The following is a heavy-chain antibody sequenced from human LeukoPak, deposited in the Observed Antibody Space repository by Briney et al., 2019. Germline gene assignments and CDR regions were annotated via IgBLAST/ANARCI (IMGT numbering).Heavy chain of an antibody. CDR3: ARVAGSSGRRDYFDY. J-gene: IGHJ4*02. V-gene: IGHV3-21*01. D-gene: IGHD3-22*01. CDR1: GFPFSTYS. CDR2: ISSSSSYI. Sequence: PGGSLRLSCAASGFPFSTYSMIWVRQAPGKGLEWVSSISSSSSYIYYADSVKGRFTISRDNAKTSLYLHMNSPRAEDTAVYYCARVAGSSGRRDYFDYWGQGTLVTASS.